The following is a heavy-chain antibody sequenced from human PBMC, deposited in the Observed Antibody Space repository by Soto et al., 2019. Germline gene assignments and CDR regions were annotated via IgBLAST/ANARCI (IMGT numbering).Heavy chain of an antibody. D-gene: IGHD5-18*01. Sequence: PSETLSLTCTVSGGSISSYYWSWIRQPPGKGLEWIGYIYYSGSTNYNPSLKSRVTISVDTSKNQFSLKLSSVTAADTAVYYCARHKGEGIQPAPDFDYWGQGTLVTVSS. CDR1: GGSISSYY. CDR3: ARHKGEGIQPAPDFDY. V-gene: IGHV4-59*08. J-gene: IGHJ4*02. CDR2: IYYSGST.